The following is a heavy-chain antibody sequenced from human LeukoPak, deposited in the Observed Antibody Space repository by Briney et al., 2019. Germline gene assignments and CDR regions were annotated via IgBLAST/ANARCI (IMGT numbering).Heavy chain of an antibody. Sequence: ASVKVSCKASGYTFTSYGISWVRPAPGQGLEWMGWISAYNGNTNYAQKLQGRVTMTTDTSTSTAYMELRSLRSDDTAVYYCARASAIVVVPAAIDYWGQGTLVTVSS. V-gene: IGHV1-18*01. CDR1: GYTFTSYG. D-gene: IGHD2-2*01. J-gene: IGHJ4*02. CDR3: ARASAIVVVPAAIDY. CDR2: ISAYNGNT.